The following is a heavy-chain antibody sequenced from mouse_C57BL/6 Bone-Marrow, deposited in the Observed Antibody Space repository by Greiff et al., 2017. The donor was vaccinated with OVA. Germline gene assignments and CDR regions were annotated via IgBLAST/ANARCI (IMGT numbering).Heavy chain of an antibody. CDR3: ARDYYRYFDY. J-gene: IGHJ2*01. CDR1: GFTFSSYA. CDR2: ISDGGSYT. D-gene: IGHD1-1*01. V-gene: IGHV5-4*01. Sequence: EVHLVESGGGLVKPGGSLKLSCAASGFTFSSYAMSWVRQTPEKRLEWVATISDGGSYTYYPDNVKGRFTISRDNAKNNLYLQMSHLKSEDTAMYYCARDYYRYFDYWGQGTTLTVSS.